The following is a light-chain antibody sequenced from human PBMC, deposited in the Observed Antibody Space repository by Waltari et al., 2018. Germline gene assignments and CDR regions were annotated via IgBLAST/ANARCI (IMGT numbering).Light chain of an antibody. J-gene: IGKJ4*01. V-gene: IGKV4-1*01. CDR2: WAA. CDR3: QQYYNAPLT. Sequence: DIVMTQSPDSLAVSLGERATIHCKSSQSLLYRSSNRNALAWYQQKPGQPPKLLFFWAATRESGAPDRFSVSGSGTDFTLTISSLQAEDVAVYYCQQYYNAPLTFGGGTKVEIK. CDR1: QSLLYRSSNRNA.